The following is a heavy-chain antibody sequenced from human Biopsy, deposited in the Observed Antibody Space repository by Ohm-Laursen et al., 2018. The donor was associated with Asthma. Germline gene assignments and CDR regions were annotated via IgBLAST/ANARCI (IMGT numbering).Heavy chain of an antibody. CDR2: VHSSGST. Sequence: SETLSLTCTVSPGSINDYYWNWIRQFPGKGREWIGYVHSSGSTRFNPSLKSRVTVSVDTSVDQVSLKLSSVSAADTAIYYCARATSTWSQSGPHFFDHWGRGTLVTVS. D-gene: IGHD6-13*01. CDR1: PGSINDYY. V-gene: IGHV4-59*01. CDR3: ARATSTWSQSGPHFFDH. J-gene: IGHJ5*02.